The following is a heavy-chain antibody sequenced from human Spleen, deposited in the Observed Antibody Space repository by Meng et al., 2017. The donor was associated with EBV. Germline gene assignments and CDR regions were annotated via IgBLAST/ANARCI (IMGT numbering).Heavy chain of an antibody. CDR1: GGSFSSYV. CDR2: INPSGDTT. D-gene: IGHD4/OR15-4a*01. CDR3: ARAPHWFRDYGGDY. V-gene: IGHV1-46*01. J-gene: IGHJ4*02. Sequence: QVRLVQSGAGVKKPGSSMKVSCKASGGSFSSYVINWVRQAPGQGLEWMGIINPSGDTTNYAQKFQGRVIMTRDTSTNTVYMELSSLRSEDTAVYYCARAPHWFRDYGGDYWGQGTLVTVSS.